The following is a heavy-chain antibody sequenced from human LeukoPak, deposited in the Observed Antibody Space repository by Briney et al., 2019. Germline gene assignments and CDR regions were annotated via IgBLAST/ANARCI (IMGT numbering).Heavy chain of an antibody. CDR1: GGTFSSHA. V-gene: IGHV1-69*13. Sequence: SVKVSCKASGGTFSSHAISWVRQAPGQGLEWMGGIIPIFGTAKYAQKFQGRVTITADESTSTAYMELSSLRSEDTAVYYCARDRQAYYDSSGYSGYDYWGQGTLVTVSS. J-gene: IGHJ4*02. CDR3: ARDRQAYYDSSGYSGYDY. CDR2: IIPIFGTA. D-gene: IGHD3-22*01.